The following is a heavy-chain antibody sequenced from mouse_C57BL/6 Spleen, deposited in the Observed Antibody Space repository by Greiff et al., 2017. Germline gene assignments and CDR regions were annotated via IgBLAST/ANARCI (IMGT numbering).Heavy chain of an antibody. CDR1: GYTFTSYW. Sequence: QVQLQQPGAELVKPGASVKMSCKASGYTFTSYWITWVKQRPGQGLEWIGDIYPGSGSTNYNETFKSKATLTVDTSSSTAYMPLSSLTSEDSAVYYCARDYDYDGYFDYWGQGTTLTVSS. J-gene: IGHJ2*01. CDR3: ARDYDYDGYFDY. D-gene: IGHD2-4*01. CDR2: IYPGSGST. V-gene: IGHV1-55*01.